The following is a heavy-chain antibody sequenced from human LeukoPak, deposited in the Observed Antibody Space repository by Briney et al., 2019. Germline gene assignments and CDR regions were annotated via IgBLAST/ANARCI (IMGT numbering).Heavy chain of an antibody. CDR3: AREVGYSSSWSEFFDS. CDR1: GYTFTNYG. J-gene: IGHJ4*02. V-gene: IGHV1-18*01. D-gene: IGHD6-13*01. CDR2: ITAYNGNR. Sequence: ASVKVSCKASGYTFTNYGIIWVRQAPGQGLEWMGWITAYNGNRNYAQNLQGRVTMTIDTSTSTAYMEVRSLRSDDTAVYYCAREVGYSSSWSEFFDSWGQGTLVTVSS.